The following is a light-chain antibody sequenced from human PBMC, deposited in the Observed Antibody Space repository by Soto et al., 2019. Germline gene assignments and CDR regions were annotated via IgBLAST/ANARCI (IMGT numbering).Light chain of an antibody. CDR1: QSVLFTSNNKNY. CDR2: WAS. V-gene: IGKV4-1*01. CDR3: QQHYITPLL. Sequence: DIVLTQSPDSLAVSLGERATINCRSSQSVLFTSNNKNYLSWYQKKSGQPPKLLIYWASTREAGVPDRFSGSGSETDFTLTISNLQAEDVAVYYCQQHYITPLLFGQGTKVEI. J-gene: IGKJ2*01.